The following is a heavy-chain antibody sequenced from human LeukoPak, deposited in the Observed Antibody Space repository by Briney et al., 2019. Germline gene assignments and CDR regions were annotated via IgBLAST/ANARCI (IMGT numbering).Heavy chain of an antibody. V-gene: IGHV3-11*01. J-gene: IGHJ4*02. CDR2: ISGGGTT. Sequence: GGSLRLSCAASGFTFSDYHMTWIRQSPAKGLEWLSYISGGGTTYYADSVKGRFYISRDNANNSLYLQMNSLRGDDTAVYYCARATFGEWLLDYWGQGTLVTVSS. CDR3: ARATFGEWLLDY. D-gene: IGHD3-10*01. CDR1: GFTFSDYH.